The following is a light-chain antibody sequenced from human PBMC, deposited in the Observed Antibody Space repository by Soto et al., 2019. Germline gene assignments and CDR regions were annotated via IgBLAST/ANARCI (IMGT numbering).Light chain of an antibody. CDR3: QHYLNRLT. V-gene: IGKV1-33*01. CDR1: QDISNY. CDR2: DAS. J-gene: IGKJ3*01. Sequence: DIPMTQSPSSLSASVGDRVTITCQASQDISNYLNWYQQKPGKAPKLLIYDASNLATGVPSRFSGSKSGTDFTFTISGMQPEDIATYYCQHYLNRLTCGPGTKVDIK.